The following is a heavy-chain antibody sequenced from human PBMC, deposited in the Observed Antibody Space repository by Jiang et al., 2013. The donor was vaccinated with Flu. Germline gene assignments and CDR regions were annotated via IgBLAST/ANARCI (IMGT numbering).Heavy chain of an antibody. CDR3: ARDRVPSYYDFWSGWGWFDP. D-gene: IGHD3-3*01. Sequence: VQLVESGGGLVQPGGSLRLSCAASGFTFSSYEMNWVRQAPGKGLEWVSYISSSGSTIYYADSVKGRFTISRDNAKNSLYLQMNSLRAEDTAVYYCARDRVPSYYDFWSGWGWFDPWGQGTLVTVSS. V-gene: IGHV3-48*03. CDR2: ISSSGSTI. CDR1: GFTFSSYE. J-gene: IGHJ5*02.